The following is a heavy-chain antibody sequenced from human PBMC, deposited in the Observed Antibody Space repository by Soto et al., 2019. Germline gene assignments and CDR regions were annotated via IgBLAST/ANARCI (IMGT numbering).Heavy chain of an antibody. D-gene: IGHD1-1*01. CDR1: GFTFSNQA. J-gene: IGHJ4*02. Sequence: GGSLRLSCAASGFTFSNQAMGWVRQAPGKGLEWVAVIAYDGRNKYYADSVKGRFTISRDNSKNTLYLQMNSLRIEDKAVYYCARELERVFDYWGQGTLVTVSS. V-gene: IGHV3-30*04. CDR2: IAYDGRNK. CDR3: ARELERVFDY.